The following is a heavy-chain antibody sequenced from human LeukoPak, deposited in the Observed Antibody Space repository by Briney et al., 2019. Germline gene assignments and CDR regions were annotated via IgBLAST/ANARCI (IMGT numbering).Heavy chain of an antibody. V-gene: IGHV1-8*01. J-gene: IGHJ3*02. CDR1: GYIFTNYD. Sequence: ASVKVSCKASGYIFTNYDINWVRQAPGQGLEWMGWMNPNTGSSVYAQKFQGRVTMTRNTSISTAYMELSSPTSEDTVLYYRARGSFPQWVVGALDIWGQGTMVTVS. D-gene: IGHD6-19*01. CDR3: ARGSFPQWVVGALDI. CDR2: MNPNTGSS.